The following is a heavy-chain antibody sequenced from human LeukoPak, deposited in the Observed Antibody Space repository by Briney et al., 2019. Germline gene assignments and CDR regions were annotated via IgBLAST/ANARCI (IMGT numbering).Heavy chain of an antibody. CDR2: IYSADST. Sequence: GGSLRLSCAASGFTVSTNYMSWVRQAPGKGLEWVSVIYSADSTYYADSVKGRFTISRDNSKNTLYLQMNSLRGEDTAVYYCATAVAGPPFDYWGQGTLVTVSS. CDR3: ATAVAGPPFDY. V-gene: IGHV3-53*01. D-gene: IGHD6-19*01. CDR1: GFTVSTNY. J-gene: IGHJ4*02.